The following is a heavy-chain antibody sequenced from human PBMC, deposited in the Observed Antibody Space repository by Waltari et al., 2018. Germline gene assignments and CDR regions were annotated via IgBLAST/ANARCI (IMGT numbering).Heavy chain of an antibody. CDR2: LCGSHGGT. V-gene: IGHV3-23*01. J-gene: IGHJ5*01. D-gene: IGHD2-15*01. CDR1: GFTFSAYG. CDR3: AKCEVVGTNCACLRFDS. Sequence: EVQLSESGGGLVQPGGSLRLSCTTSGFTFSAYGMTWVRQAPGKGLGWVLGLCGSHGGTCYADSVRGRLTMSRDNSKNTLYLEMNSLRGEDTAVYYCAKCEVVGTNCACLRFDSWGQGTLVTVSS.